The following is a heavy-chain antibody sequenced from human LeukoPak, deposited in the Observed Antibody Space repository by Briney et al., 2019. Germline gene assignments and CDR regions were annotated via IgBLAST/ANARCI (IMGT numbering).Heavy chain of an antibody. Sequence: SVKVSCKASGGTFSSYAISWVRQAPGQGLEWMGGIIPIFGTANYAQKFQGRVTMTEDTSTDTAYMELSSLRSEDTAVYYCATSGYNDRGYFDYWGQGTLVTVSS. D-gene: IGHD5-24*01. CDR1: GGTFSSYA. CDR2: IIPIFGTA. CDR3: ATSGYNDRGYFDY. J-gene: IGHJ4*02. V-gene: IGHV1-69*06.